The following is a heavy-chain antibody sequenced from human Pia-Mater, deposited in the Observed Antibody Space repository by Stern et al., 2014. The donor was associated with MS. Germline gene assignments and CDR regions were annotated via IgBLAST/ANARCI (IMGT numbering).Heavy chain of an antibody. V-gene: IGHV4-31*03. CDR3: ARGRDGYKSHFDY. CDR2: IYYSGST. Sequence: QVQLQESGPGLVKPSQTLSLTCTVSGGSISSGGYYWSWSRQHPGKGLEWIGYIYYSGSTYYNPSLKSRVTISVDTSKNQFSLKLSSVTAADTAVYYCARGRDGYKSHFDYWGQGTLVTVSS. J-gene: IGHJ4*02. D-gene: IGHD5-24*01. CDR1: GGSISSGGYY.